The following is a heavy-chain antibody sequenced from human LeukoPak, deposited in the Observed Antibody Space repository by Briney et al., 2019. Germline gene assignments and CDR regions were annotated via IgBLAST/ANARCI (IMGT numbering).Heavy chain of an antibody. J-gene: IGHJ3*02. CDR1: ELILSDRF. Sequence: GGSLRLSCTASELILSDRFLDWVRQAPGKWLEELGRYRNKRKAYTTEYAASVKGRFTISRDDSRNSLYLQMNSLKTEDTAVYYCTKDGGVRGNSAFDMWGQGTMVTVSS. D-gene: IGHD3-16*01. V-gene: IGHV3-72*01. CDR2: YRNKRKAYTT. CDR3: TKDGGVRGNSAFDM.